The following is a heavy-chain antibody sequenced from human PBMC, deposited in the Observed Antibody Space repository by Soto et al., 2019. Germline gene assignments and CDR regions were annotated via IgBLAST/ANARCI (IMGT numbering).Heavy chain of an antibody. Sequence: PVEYLKISCQGSGYTFTNYWIGWVRQMPGKGLEGMGVIYPGDSDTKYSPSFQGQVTFSADKSINTAYLQWTSLKASDTDMYFCGSLTGFPHYYSKDVSGQGSTVSAPS. J-gene: IGHJ6*02. D-gene: IGHD3-9*01. CDR3: GSLTGFPHYYSKDV. V-gene: IGHV5-51*01. CDR1: GYTFTNYW. CDR2: IYPGDSDT.